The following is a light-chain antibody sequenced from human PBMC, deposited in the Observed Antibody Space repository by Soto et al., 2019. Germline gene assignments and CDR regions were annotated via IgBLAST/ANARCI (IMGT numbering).Light chain of an antibody. Sequence: QSALTQPASVSGSPGQSITISCTGTSSDVGGYNYVSWYQQHPGKAPKLIIYNVSNRPSGVSNRFSGSKSGNTASLNISGLQAEDEGHYYCSYFTSSNTVLFGGGTKVTVL. J-gene: IGLJ2*01. CDR2: NVS. V-gene: IGLV2-14*01. CDR3: SYFTSSNTVL. CDR1: SSDVGGYNY.